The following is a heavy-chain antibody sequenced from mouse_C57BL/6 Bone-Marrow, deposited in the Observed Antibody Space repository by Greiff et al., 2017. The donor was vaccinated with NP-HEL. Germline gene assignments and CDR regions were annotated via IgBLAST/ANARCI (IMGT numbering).Heavy chain of an antibody. J-gene: IGHJ4*01. CDR1: GYTFTDYN. CDR2: INPNNGGT. CDR3: ARRRVTVDNYYAMDY. V-gene: IGHV1-18*01. D-gene: IGHD1-1*01. Sequence: EVKLQQSGPELVKPGASVKIPCKASGYTFTDYNMDWVKQSHGKSLEWIGDINPNNGGTIYNQKFKGKATLTVDKSSSTAYMELRSLTSEDTAVYYCARRRVTVDNYYAMDYWGQGTSVTVSS.